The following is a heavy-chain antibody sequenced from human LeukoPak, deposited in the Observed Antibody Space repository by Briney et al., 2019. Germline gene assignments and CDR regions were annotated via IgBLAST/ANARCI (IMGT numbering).Heavy chain of an antibody. V-gene: IGHV3-7*01. D-gene: IGHD5-24*01. CDR2: IKQDGSEK. Sequence: GGSLRLSCAASGFTFSSYWMSWVRQAPGKGLEWVANIKQDGSEKYYVDSVKGRFTISRDNSKNTLYLQMNSLRAEDTAVYYCAKDRGDGYNYPGGMDVWGQGTTVTVSS. CDR3: AKDRGDGYNYPGGMDV. J-gene: IGHJ6*02. CDR1: GFTFSSYW.